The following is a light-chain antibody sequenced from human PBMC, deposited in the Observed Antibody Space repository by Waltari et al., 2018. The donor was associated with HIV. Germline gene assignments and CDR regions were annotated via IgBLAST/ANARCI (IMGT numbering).Light chain of an antibody. CDR3: QQYDSYSIT. CDR1: QSISSW. Sequence: DIQMTQSPSTLSASVGDRVTITCRASQSISSWLAWYQWKPGKAPKVLIYKASSLASGVPSRYSGSGSGTEFTLTISSLQPDDFATYYCQQYDSYSITFGQGTRLEIK. V-gene: IGKV1-5*03. J-gene: IGKJ5*01. CDR2: KAS.